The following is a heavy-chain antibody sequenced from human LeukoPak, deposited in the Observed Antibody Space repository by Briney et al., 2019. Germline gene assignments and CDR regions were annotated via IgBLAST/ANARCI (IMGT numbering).Heavy chain of an antibody. J-gene: IGHJ4*02. CDR2: ISWNSASV. Sequence: GGSLRLSCAASGFTFDEYAMHWVRQAPGKGLEWVSGISWNSASVGYADSVKGRFTISRDNAKNSLYLQMNSLRAEDTAFYFCEKDRPSSGWIRYFDYGAKGSLVPVPS. V-gene: IGHV3-9*01. CDR1: GFTFDEYA. CDR3: EKDRPSSGWIRYFDY. D-gene: IGHD6-19*01.